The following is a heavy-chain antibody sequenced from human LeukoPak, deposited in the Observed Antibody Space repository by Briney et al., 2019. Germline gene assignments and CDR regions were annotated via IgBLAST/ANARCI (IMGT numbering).Heavy chain of an antibody. Sequence: FGPALVKPTQTLTLTCTFSGFSLSTSGMRVSWIRQPPGKALEWLARIDWDDDKFYNTSLKTRLTISKDTSKNQVVLTMTNMDPVDTATYYCARIPTYGDYAYFDYWGQGTLVTVSS. V-gene: IGHV2-70*04. CDR3: ARIPTYGDYAYFDY. D-gene: IGHD4-17*01. J-gene: IGHJ4*02. CDR1: GFSLSTSGMR. CDR2: IDWDDDK.